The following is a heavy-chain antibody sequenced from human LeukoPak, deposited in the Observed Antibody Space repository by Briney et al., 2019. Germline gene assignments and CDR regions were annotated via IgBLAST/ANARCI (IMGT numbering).Heavy chain of an antibody. CDR1: GFTFDDYA. CDR2: ISWNSGSI. J-gene: IGHJ4*02. CDR3: ARDLRTGSYYQFDY. D-gene: IGHD1-26*01. Sequence: GRSLRLSCAASGFTFDDYAMHWVRQAPGKGLEWVSGISWNSGSIGYADSVKGRFTISRDNAKNSLYLQMNSLRAEDTAVYYCARDLRTGSYYQFDYWGQGTLVTVSS. V-gene: IGHV3-9*01.